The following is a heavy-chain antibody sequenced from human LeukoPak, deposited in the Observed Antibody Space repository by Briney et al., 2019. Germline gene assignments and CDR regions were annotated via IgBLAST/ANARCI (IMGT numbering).Heavy chain of an antibody. Sequence: GGSLRLSCAASGFTFSSYWMSWVRQAPGKGLVWVSNINQDGNEKYYVDSVKGRFTISRDNAKNSLYLQMNSLRDEDTAVYYGARGPSPYRSNWSRPECFQHWGQGTLVTVSS. D-gene: IGHD6-13*01. V-gene: IGHV3-7*03. CDR3: ARGPSPYRSNWSRPECFQH. CDR1: GFTFSSYW. J-gene: IGHJ1*01. CDR2: INQDGNEK.